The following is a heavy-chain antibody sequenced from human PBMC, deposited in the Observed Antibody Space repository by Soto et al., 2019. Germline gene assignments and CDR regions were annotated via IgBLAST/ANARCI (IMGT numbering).Heavy chain of an antibody. CDR3: ARAYYGDYYFDY. D-gene: IGHD4-17*01. CDR1: GGTFSSYA. J-gene: IGHJ4*02. Sequence: SVKVSCKASGGTFSSYAISWVRQAPGQGLEWMGGIIPIFGTANYAQKFQGRVTITADKSTSTAYMELSSLRSEDTAVYYCARAYYGDYYFDYWGQGTLVTVSS. CDR2: IIPIFGTA. V-gene: IGHV1-69*06.